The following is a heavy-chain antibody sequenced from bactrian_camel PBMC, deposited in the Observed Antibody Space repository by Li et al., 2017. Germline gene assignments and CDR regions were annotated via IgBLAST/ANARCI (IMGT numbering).Heavy chain of an antibody. CDR1: GFTFSRSA. CDR3: IRHYPTVVPWSKIYEEPS. D-gene: IGHD3*01. V-gene: IGHV3S35*01. J-gene: IGHJ4*01. Sequence: VQLVESGGGLVQPGRSLRLSCVASGFTFSRSAMTWVRQAPGKGFEWISSINSGGATTYYRNSVKGRFTISRDNANNIVYLQLNSLKIEDTAMYYCIRHYPTVVPWSKIYEEPSWGQGTQVTVS. CDR2: INSGGATT.